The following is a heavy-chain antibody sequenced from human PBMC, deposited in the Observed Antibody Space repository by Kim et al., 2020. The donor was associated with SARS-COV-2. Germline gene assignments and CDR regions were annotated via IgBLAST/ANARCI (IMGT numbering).Heavy chain of an antibody. Sequence: GGSLRLSCAASGFTFSSSGMHWVRQAPGKGLEWVAVIWNEGSNKYSADSVKGRFTISRDKSKNTLSPQLNILRAEDTAASYCAYTKISPLQSYY. CDR2: IWNEGSNK. J-gene: IGHJ6*01. CDR1: GFTFSSSG. V-gene: IGHV3-33*01. D-gene: IGHD2-8*01. CDR3: AYTKISPLQSYY.